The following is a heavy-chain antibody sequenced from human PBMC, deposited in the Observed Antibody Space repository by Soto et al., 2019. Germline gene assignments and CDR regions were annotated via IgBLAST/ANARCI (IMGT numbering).Heavy chain of an antibody. V-gene: IGHV1-46*01. CDR1: GYTFTSYY. CDR3: ARVREARPPFYYYYGMDV. Sequence: VASVKVSCKSSGYTFTSYYMHWVRQAPGQGLEWMGIINPSGGSTSYAQKFQGRVTMTRDTSTSTVYMELSSLRSEDTAVYYCARVREARPPFYYYYGMDVWGQGTTVTVSS. J-gene: IGHJ6*02. D-gene: IGHD6-6*01. CDR2: INPSGGST.